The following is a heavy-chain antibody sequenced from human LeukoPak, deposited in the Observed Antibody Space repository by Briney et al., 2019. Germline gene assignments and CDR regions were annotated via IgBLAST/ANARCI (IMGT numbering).Heavy chain of an antibody. V-gene: IGHV3-30*02. Sequence: GGSLRLSCAASGFPFSTYGIHWVRQAPGKGLEWVTFIRSDGSDKYYADSVRGRFTISRDNSKNTLYLQMNSLRVEDTAAYYCWNTVVTTQFDYWVQGTLVTVSS. CDR2: IRSDGSDK. J-gene: IGHJ4*02. CDR3: WNTVVTTQFDY. CDR1: GFPFSTYG. D-gene: IGHD4-23*01.